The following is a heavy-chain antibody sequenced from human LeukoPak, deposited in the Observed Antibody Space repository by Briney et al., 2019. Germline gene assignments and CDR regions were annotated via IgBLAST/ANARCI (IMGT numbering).Heavy chain of an antibody. D-gene: IGHD3-22*01. Sequence: SETLSLTCTVSGGSISSYYWSWIRQPPGKGLEWIGYIYYSGSTNYNPSLKSRVTISVDTSKNQFSLKLSSVTAADTAVYYCAREGRDYYDSSVNHYGGQGTRVTVSS. CDR1: GGSISSYY. V-gene: IGHV4-59*01. CDR2: IYYSGST. CDR3: AREGRDYYDSSVNHY. J-gene: IGHJ4*02.